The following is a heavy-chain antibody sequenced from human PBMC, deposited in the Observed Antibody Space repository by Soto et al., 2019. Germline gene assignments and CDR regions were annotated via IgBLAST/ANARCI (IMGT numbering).Heavy chain of an antibody. CDR1: GYTFTSYG. V-gene: IGHV1-18*01. CDR2: ISAYNGNT. J-gene: IGHJ3*02. CDR3: ARDRYYYDSSGSMGIDAFDI. D-gene: IGHD3-22*01. Sequence: ASVKVSCKASGYTFTSYGISWVRQAPGQGLEWMGWISAYNGNTNYAQKLQGRVTMTTDTSTSTAYMELRSLRSDDTAVYYCARDRYYYDSSGSMGIDAFDIWGQGKMVTVS.